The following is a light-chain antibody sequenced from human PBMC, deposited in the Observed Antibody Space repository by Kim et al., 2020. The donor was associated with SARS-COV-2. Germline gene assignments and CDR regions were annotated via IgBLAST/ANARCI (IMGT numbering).Light chain of an antibody. Sequence: EIVLTQSPATLSLSPGERATLSCRASQSITSNLALYRQQLGQPPRLLIYDISTRDTGIPASFSGSGSGTYFTLTISSLQTDDFAVYYCQLRGDWHRSLTFGRGTKVDIK. CDR1: QSITSN. J-gene: IGKJ4*01. CDR3: QLRGDWHRSLT. V-gene: IGKV3-11*01. CDR2: DIS.